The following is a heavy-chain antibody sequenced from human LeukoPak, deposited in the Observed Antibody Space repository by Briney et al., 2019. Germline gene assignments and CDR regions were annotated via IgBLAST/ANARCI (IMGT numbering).Heavy chain of an antibody. D-gene: IGHD3-10*01. CDR1: GGSIGSYY. CDR3: ARGDGSGSIPLDY. V-gene: IGHV4-59*01. J-gene: IGHJ4*02. Sequence: SETLSLTCTVSGGSIGSYYWSWIRQPPGKGLEWIGYIYYSGSTNYNPSLKSRVTISVDTSKNQFSLKLSSVTAADTAVYYCARGDGSGSIPLDYWGQGTLVTVSS. CDR2: IYYSGST.